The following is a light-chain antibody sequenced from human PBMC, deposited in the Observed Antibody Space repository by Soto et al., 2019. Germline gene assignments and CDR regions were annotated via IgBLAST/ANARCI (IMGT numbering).Light chain of an antibody. J-gene: IGLJ3*02. CDR2: DNK. CDR3: HSYDSGLSAVV. Sequence: QSVLTQPPSVSAAPGQTVTISCSGSSSNIGNNEISWYQQLPGTAPQLLMFDNKRRPSGIPDRFSGSKSGTSATLDITGLQTGDEADYYCHSYDSGLSAVVFGGGTKLTVL. V-gene: IGLV1-51*01. CDR1: SSNIGNNE.